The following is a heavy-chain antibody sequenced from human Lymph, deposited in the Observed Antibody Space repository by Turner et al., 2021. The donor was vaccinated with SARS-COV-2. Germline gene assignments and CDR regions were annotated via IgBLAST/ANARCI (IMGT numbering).Heavy chain of an antibody. Sequence: QVQLQDSGPGLVRPPVTLALPCPVFGVSISSQSWSWIRQSAGRGLEWIGYFYKIGSIDDNPTLRSGITISVDTSKNQLSLNLISMTDAGTAEYYCARHQSAASGYDHGMNVWGQGTTVIVSS. CDR2: FYKIGSI. J-gene: IGHJ6*02. CDR3: ARHQSAASGYDHGMNV. D-gene: IGHD1-26*01. CDR1: GVSISSQS. V-gene: IGHV4-59*08.